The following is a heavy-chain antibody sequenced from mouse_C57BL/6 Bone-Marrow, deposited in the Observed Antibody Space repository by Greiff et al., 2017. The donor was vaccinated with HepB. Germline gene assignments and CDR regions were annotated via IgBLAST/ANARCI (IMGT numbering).Heavy chain of an antibody. CDR1: EYEFPSYD. D-gene: IGHD4-1*01. CDR2: INSDGGST. J-gene: IGHJ4*01. CDR3: ARHRGNGTYCAMDY. V-gene: IGHV5-2*01. Sequence: DVMLVESGGGLVQPGESLKLSCESNEYEFPSYDMSWVRKTPEKRLELVAAINSDGGSTYYPDTMERRFIISRDNTKKTSYLQMSSLRSEDTALYDCARHRGNGTYCAMDYWGQGTSVTVSS.